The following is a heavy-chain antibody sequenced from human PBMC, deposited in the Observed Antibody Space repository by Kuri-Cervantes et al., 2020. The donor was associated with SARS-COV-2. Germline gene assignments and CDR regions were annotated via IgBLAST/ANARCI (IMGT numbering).Heavy chain of an antibody. CDR2: INPNSGGT. CDR1: GYTFTRYT. CDR3: ARVGPLRYFDWLLLGAFDI. V-gene: IGHV1-2*02. D-gene: IGHD3-9*01. Sequence: ASVKVSCKASGYTFTRYTMHWVRQAPDQSLEWMGWINPNSGGTNYAQKFQGRVTMTRDTSISTAYMELSRLRSDHTAVYYCARVGPLRYFDWLLLGAFDIWGQGTMVTVSS. J-gene: IGHJ3*02.